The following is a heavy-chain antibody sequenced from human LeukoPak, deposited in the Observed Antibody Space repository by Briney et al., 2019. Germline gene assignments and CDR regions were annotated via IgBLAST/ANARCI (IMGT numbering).Heavy chain of an antibody. V-gene: IGHV4-59*01. D-gene: IGHD2-21*01. Sequence: PSETLSLTCTVSGGSISSYYWSWIRQPPGKGLEWIEYIYYSGSTNYNPSLKSRVTISVDTSKNQFSLKLSSVTAADTAVYYCARSCGGDCPFDYWGQGTLVTVSS. CDR1: GGSISSYY. J-gene: IGHJ4*02. CDR2: IYYSGST. CDR3: ARSCGGDCPFDY.